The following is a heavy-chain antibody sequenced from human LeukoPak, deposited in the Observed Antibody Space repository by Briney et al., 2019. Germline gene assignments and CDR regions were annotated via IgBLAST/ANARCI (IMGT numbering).Heavy chain of an antibody. Sequence: GRSLRLSCAASGFTFSSYGMHWVRQAPGEGLEWVAVISYDGSNKYYADSVKGRFTISRDNSKNTLYLQMNSLRAEDTAVYYCAKDTAAANWFDPWGQGTLVTVSS. CDR1: GFTFSSYG. J-gene: IGHJ5*02. CDR3: AKDTAAANWFDP. V-gene: IGHV3-30*18. CDR2: ISYDGSNK. D-gene: IGHD6-13*01.